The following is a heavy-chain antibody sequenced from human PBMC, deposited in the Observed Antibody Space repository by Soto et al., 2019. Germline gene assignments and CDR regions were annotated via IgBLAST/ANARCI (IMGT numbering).Heavy chain of an antibody. Sequence: ESLTISCAASGFTFSSYAMSWVRQAPGKGLEWVSGISGSGGSTYYADSVKGRFTISRDNSKNTLYLQMNSLRDEDTAVYYCAKDLRATTSRGVFDIWGQGTMVTVSS. CDR2: ISGSGGST. CDR3: AKDLRATTSRGVFDI. J-gene: IGHJ3*02. D-gene: IGHD5-12*01. CDR1: GFTFSSYA. V-gene: IGHV3-23*01.